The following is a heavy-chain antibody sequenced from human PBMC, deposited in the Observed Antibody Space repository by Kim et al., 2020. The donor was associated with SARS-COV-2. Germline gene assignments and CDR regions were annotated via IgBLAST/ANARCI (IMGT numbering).Heavy chain of an antibody. Sequence: GGSLRLSCTASGFTFSNYVMTWVRQTPGKGLECVSGINGGGNTYDADSVRGRFTISRDNAKNTLYLQMNSLRAEDTAVYYCAKYCNAGSCYYYYGMDVWGQGTTVTVSS. V-gene: IGHV3-23*01. CDR3: AKYCNAGSCYYYYGMDV. J-gene: IGHJ6*02. CDR2: INGGGNT. D-gene: IGHD2-15*01. CDR1: GFTFSNYV.